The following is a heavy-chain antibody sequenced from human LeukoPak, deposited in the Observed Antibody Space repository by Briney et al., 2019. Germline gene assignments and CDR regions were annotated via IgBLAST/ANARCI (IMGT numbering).Heavy chain of an antibody. CDR3: ARDTAGWFGELLYIDY. V-gene: IGHV1-69*04. CDR1: GGTFSSYA. J-gene: IGHJ4*02. D-gene: IGHD3-10*01. Sequence: ASVKVSCKASGGTFSSYAISWVRQAPGQGLEWMGRIIPILGIANYAQKFQGRATITADKSTSTAYMELSSLRSEDTAVYYCARDTAGWFGELLYIDYWGQGTLVTVSS. CDR2: IIPILGIA.